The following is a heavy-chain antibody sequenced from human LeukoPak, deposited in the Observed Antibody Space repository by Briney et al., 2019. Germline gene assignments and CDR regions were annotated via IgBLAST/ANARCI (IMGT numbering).Heavy chain of an antibody. Sequence: SETLSLTCTVSGGSISSYYWSWIRQPPGKGLEWIGYFYYSGSTNYNPSLKSRVTISVDTSKNHFSVKLSSVTAADTAVYYCAQTAGYCSCTSCYAGGWRPGSFDYWGQGTLVTVSS. CDR1: GGSISSYY. CDR2: FYYSGST. D-gene: IGHD2-2*01. J-gene: IGHJ4*02. V-gene: IGHV4-59*08. CDR3: AQTAGYCSCTSCYAGGWRPGSFDY.